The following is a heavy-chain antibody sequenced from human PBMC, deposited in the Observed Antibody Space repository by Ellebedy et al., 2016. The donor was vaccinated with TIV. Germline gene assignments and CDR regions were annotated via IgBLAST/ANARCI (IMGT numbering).Heavy chain of an antibody. J-gene: IGHJ4*02. V-gene: IGHV4-30-2*01. Sequence: SETLSLTCAVSGGSISSGGYSWSWIRQPPGKGLEWIGYIYHSGSTYYNPSLKSRVTISVDRSKNQFSLKLSSVTAADTAVYYCARRGYSGYEDYWGQGTLVTVSS. CDR3: ARRGYSGYEDY. CDR2: IYHSGST. CDR1: GGSISSGGYS. D-gene: IGHD5-12*01.